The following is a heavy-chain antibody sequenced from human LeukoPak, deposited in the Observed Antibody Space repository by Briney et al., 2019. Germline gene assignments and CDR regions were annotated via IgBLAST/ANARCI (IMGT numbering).Heavy chain of an antibody. CDR3: ASRMGGAFDI. CDR1: GYTFTGYY. Sequence: GASVKVSCKASGYTFTGYYMHWVRQMPGKGLEWMGIIYPGDSDTRYSPSFQGQVTISADKSISTAYLQWSSLKASDTAMYYCASRMGGAFDIWGQGTMVTVSS. V-gene: IGHV5-51*03. J-gene: IGHJ3*02. CDR2: IYPGDSDT. D-gene: IGHD3-16*01.